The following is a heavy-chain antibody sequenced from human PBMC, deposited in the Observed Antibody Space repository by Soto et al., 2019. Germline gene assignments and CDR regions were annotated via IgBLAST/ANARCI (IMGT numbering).Heavy chain of an antibody. CDR3: APILTGYQAVGY. J-gene: IGHJ4*02. V-gene: IGHV1-69*06. CDR1: GGTFSSYA. D-gene: IGHD3-9*01. CDR2: IIPIFGTA. Sequence: QVQLVQSGAEVKKPGSSVKVSCKASGGTFSSYAISWVRQAPGQGLEWMGGIIPIFGTANYAQKFQGRVTITADKSTSTAYMERSSPRSEDTAVYYCAPILTGYQAVGYWGQGTLVTVSS.